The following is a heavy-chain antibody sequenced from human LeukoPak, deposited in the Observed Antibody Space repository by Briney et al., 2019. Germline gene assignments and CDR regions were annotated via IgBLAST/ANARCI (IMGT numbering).Heavy chain of an antibody. J-gene: IGHJ6*03. V-gene: IGHV1-2*06. CDR1: GYTFTSYY. CDR3: ARGGGSYYYYYMDV. Sequence: ASVKVSCKASGYTFTSYYMHWVRQAPGQGLEWMGLINPTGGSTGYAQKFQGRVTMTRDTSISTAYMELSRLRSDDTAVYYCARGGGSYYYYYMDVWGKGTTVTVSS. D-gene: IGHD3-10*01. CDR2: INPTGGST.